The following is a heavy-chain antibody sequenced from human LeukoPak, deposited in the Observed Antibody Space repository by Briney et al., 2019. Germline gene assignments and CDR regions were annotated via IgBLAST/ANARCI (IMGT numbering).Heavy chain of an antibody. J-gene: IGHJ4*02. D-gene: IGHD5-12*01. V-gene: IGHV3-30*02. CDR1: GFTFSSYG. Sequence: GGSLRLSCAASGFTFSSYGMHWVRQAPGKGLEWVAFIQYDGSNKYYADSVKGRFTISRDNSKNTLYLQMNSLRAEDTAVYYCAKGLPPIVATITPDYWGQGTLVTVSS. CDR3: AKGLPPIVATITPDY. CDR2: IQYDGSNK.